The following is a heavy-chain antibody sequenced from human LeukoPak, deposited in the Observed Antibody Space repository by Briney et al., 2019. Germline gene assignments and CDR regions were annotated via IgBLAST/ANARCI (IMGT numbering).Heavy chain of an antibody. CDR3: ARTYSTSSNFDY. CDR1: GGSISSYY. Sequence: SGTLSLTCTVSGGSISSYYWSWLRQPPGKGLEWIGYIYSSGSTNYNPSLKSRVTISVDTSKEQFSLKLSSVTAADTALYYCARTYSTSSNFDYWGQGTLVTVSS. V-gene: IGHV4-4*09. D-gene: IGHD2-2*01. CDR2: IYSSGST. J-gene: IGHJ4*02.